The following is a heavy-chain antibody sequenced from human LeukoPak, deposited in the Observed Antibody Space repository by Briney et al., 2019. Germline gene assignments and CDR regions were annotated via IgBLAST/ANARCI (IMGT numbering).Heavy chain of an antibody. CDR1: GFTFSSYA. CDR2: IRGSGGST. Sequence: GGSLRLSCAASGFTFSSYAMSWVRQAPGKGLEWVSAIRGSGGSTYYADSVKGRFTISRDNSKNTLYLQMNSLRAEDTAVYYCAKDFSKSSNYYYGSGSCFDYWGQGTLVTVSS. V-gene: IGHV3-23*01. D-gene: IGHD3-10*01. J-gene: IGHJ4*02. CDR3: AKDFSKSSNYYYGSGSCFDY.